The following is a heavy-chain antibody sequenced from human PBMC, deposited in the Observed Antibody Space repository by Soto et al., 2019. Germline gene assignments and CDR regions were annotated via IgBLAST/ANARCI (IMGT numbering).Heavy chain of an antibody. D-gene: IGHD6-13*01. CDR1: GFTFSSHA. J-gene: IGHJ4*02. CDR3: ARDQTGITTTGGGRIDY. CDR2: ISNDGSNK. Sequence: QVQLVESGGGAVQPGRSLRLSCAASGFTFSSHAMHWVRQAPGKGLECVAIISNDGSNKYYGDSVRGRLTISRDNSKNTIYLQMNSLRAEDTAEYYCARDQTGITTTGGGRIDYWGQGTLVTVSS. V-gene: IGHV3-30-3*01.